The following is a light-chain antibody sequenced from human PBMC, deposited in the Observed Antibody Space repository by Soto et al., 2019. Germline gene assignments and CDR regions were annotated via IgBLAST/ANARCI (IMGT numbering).Light chain of an antibody. CDR2: SDD. J-gene: IGLJ3*02. CDR1: SSNVGSNT. V-gene: IGLV1-44*01. CDR3: ASWEDSLNGWV. Sequence: QSVLTQPPSASGTPGQRVTISCSGSSSNVGSNTVSWYQQLPGTAPKVLIYSDDQRPSGVPDRFSGSRSGSSASLAISGRQSEDEADYYCASWEDSLNGWVIGGGTSSPS.